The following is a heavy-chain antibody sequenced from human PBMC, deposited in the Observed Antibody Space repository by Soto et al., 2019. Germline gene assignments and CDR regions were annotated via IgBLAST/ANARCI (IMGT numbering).Heavy chain of an antibody. CDR2: INPNSGGT. D-gene: IGHD6-19*01. CDR1: GYTFTDYY. J-gene: IGHJ6*02. V-gene: IGHV1-2*02. Sequence: ASVKVSCKASGYTFTDYYRHWVRQAPGQGLEWMGWINPNSGGTNYAQKFQGRVTMTRDTSISTAYMELNRLRSDDTAVYYCARDQSPSSGWPGMDVWGQGTTVAVSS. CDR3: ARDQSPSSGWPGMDV.